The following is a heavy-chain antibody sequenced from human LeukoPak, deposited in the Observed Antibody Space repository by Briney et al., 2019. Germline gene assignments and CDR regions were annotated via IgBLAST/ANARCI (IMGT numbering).Heavy chain of an antibody. D-gene: IGHD6-6*01. J-gene: IGHJ6*03. V-gene: IGHV3-53*01. CDR1: GFTFSSYA. CDR2: IYSGGST. Sequence: PGGSLRLSCAASGFTFSSYAMSWVRQAPGKGLELVSVIYSGGSTYYADSVKGRFTISRDNSKNTLYLQMNSLRAEDTAVYYCARDLRGSSSYHYYYYMDVWGKGTTVTVSS. CDR3: ARDLRGSSSYHYYYYMDV.